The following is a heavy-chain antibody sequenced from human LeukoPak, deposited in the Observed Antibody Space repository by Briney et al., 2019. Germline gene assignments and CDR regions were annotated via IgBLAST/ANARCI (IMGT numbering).Heavy chain of an antibody. D-gene: IGHD6-19*01. Sequence: AGGSLRLSCAASGFTFSTYSMTWVRQAPGKGLEWVSSISGNSVFIYYADSVKGRFTMSRDNAKNSLYLQMSSLRAEDTAVYYCARGHSSGWSNFDSWGLGTLVTVSS. CDR2: ISGNSVFI. V-gene: IGHV3-21*01. CDR1: GFTFSTYS. J-gene: IGHJ4*02. CDR3: ARGHSSGWSNFDS.